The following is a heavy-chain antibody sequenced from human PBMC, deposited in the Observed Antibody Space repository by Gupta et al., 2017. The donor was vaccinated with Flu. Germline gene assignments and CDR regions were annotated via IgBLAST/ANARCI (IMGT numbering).Heavy chain of an antibody. CDR3: ARHNDMWSSAHNWIDP. CDR1: GAWISNSDYF. V-gene: IGHV4-39*01. Sequence: QLQLQESAPGLVKTSETLSLTCTGSGAWISNSDYFWGWVRQPPGTGLEWIGAIYHSGITYYNPSLKSRVTLSVDTSKNQFSLRLTSVTAADTAVYFCARHNDMWSSAHNWIDPWGQGTRVTVSA. CDR2: IYHSGIT. J-gene: IGHJ5*02. D-gene: IGHD3-3*01.